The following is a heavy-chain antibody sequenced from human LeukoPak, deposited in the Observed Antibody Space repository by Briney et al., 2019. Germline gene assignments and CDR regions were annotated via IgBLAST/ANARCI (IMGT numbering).Heavy chain of an antibody. CDR2: ISGSRSST. CDR3: TRTRWTSGYYFDY. D-gene: IGHD3-22*01. J-gene: IGHJ4*02. Sequence: GGSLRLSCAASGFTFNNYAMGWVRQAPGKGLEWVSAISGSRSSTYYTDSVKGRFTISRDNPKNTLFLQMNSLRVEDTAVYYCTRTRWTSGYYFDYWGQGTLVTVSS. V-gene: IGHV3-23*01. CDR1: GFTFNNYA.